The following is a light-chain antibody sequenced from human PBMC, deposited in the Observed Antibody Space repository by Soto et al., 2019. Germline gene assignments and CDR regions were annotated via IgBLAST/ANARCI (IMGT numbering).Light chain of an antibody. J-gene: IGLJ1*01. V-gene: IGLV2-14*01. CDR1: SSDVGGYNY. Sequence: QSVLTQPASVSGSPGRSITISCTGTSSDVGGYNYVSWYQQHPGKAPKLMIYDVSNRPTGVSNRFSGSKSGNTASLTISGLQAEDEADYYCSSYTSPRVFGTGTKVTVL. CDR2: DVS. CDR3: SSYTSPRV.